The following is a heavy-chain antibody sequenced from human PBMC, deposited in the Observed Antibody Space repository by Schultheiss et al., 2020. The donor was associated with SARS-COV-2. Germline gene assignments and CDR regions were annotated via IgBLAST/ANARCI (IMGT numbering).Heavy chain of an antibody. D-gene: IGHD3-10*01. CDR2: IKQDESEK. Sequence: GGSLRLSCAASGFTLSSYWMSWVRQAPGKGLEWVANIKQDESEKYYVDSVKVRFTISRDNAKNSLYLQMNSLRADDTAVYYCAREGPLYLDYWGQGTLVTVAS. CDR1: GFTLSSYW. CDR3: AREGPLYLDY. J-gene: IGHJ4*02. V-gene: IGHV3-7*01.